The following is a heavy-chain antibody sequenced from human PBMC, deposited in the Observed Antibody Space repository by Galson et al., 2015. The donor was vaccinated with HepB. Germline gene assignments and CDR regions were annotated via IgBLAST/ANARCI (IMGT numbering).Heavy chain of an antibody. J-gene: IGHJ4*02. CDR3: ARRRYCSSTGEYSSSCQYSLFDY. D-gene: IGHD2-2*01. V-gene: IGHV1-69*13. CDR2: IIPIFGIA. CDR1: GYTFSSYA. Sequence: SVKVSCKASGYTFSSYAISWVRQAPGQGLEWMGGIIPIFGIANYAQKFQGRVTITADESTSTAYMELSSLRSEDTAVYYCARRRYCSSTGEYSSSCQYSLFDYWGQGTLVTVSS.